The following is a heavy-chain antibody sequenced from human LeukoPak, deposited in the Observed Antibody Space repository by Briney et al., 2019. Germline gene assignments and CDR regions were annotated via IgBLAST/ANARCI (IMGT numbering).Heavy chain of an antibody. V-gene: IGHV3-7*01. CDR3: ARSNVLRYFDWFGPFDY. Sequence: PGGSLRLSCAASGFTFSSYWMSWVRQAPGKGLEWVANIKQDGSEKYYVDSVKGRFTISRDNAKNSLYLQMNSLRAEDTAVYYCARSNVLRYFDWFGPFDYWGQGTLVTVSS. D-gene: IGHD3-9*01. J-gene: IGHJ4*02. CDR2: IKQDGSEK. CDR1: GFTFSSYW.